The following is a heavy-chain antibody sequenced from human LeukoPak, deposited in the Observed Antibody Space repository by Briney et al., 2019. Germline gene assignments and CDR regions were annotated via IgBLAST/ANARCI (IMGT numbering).Heavy chain of an antibody. CDR3: AKRPDCSTTNCFRFEY. V-gene: IGHV3-23*01. CDR1: GFTFSTYA. CDR2: ISGDGGST. Sequence: PGGSLRLPCAASGFTFSTYAMSWVRRAPGQGLGWVSSISGDGGSTYYAESVKGRFTISRDNSKNTLYLQMNSLRAEDTAVYYCAKRPDCSTTNCFRFEYWGQGTLVTVSS. J-gene: IGHJ4*02. D-gene: IGHD2-2*01.